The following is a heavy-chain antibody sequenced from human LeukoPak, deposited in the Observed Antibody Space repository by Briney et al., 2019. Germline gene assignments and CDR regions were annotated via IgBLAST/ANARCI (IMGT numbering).Heavy chain of an antibody. D-gene: IGHD2-15*01. CDR1: GGSISSSSYY. V-gene: IGHV4-39*07. Sequence: PSETMSLTCTVSGGSISSSSYYWGWIRQPPGKGLEWIGSIYYSGSTYYNPSLKSRVTISVDTSKNQFSLKLSSLTAADTAVYYCARDNYCSGGTCYWRGDWFDPWGQGTLVTVSS. J-gene: IGHJ5*02. CDR2: IYYSGST. CDR3: ARDNYCSGGTCYWRGDWFDP.